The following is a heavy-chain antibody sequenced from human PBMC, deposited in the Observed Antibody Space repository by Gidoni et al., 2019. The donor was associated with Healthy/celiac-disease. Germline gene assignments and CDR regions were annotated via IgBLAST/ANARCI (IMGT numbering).Heavy chain of an antibody. CDR3: ARHYSSGRHSSSDYYYYGMDV. D-gene: IGHD6-19*01. CDR1: GGSISSSSYY. V-gene: IGHV4-39*01. J-gene: IGHJ6*02. CDR2: IYYSGST. Sequence: QLQLQESGPGLVKPSETLSLTCTVSGGSISSSSYYWGWIRQPPGKGLEWIGSIYYSGSTYYNPSLKSRVTISVDTSKNQFSLKLSSVTAADTAVYYCARHYSSGRHSSSDYYYYGMDVWGQGTTVTVSS.